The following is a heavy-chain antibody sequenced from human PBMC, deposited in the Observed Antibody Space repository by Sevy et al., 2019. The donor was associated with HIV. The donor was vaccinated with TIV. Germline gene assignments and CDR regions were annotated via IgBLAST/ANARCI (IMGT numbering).Heavy chain of an antibody. CDR2: IYPGDSDT. V-gene: IGHV5-51*01. J-gene: IGHJ6*03. CDR1: GYSFTSYW. CDR3: ARHRGDGYNYSNYYYYMDV. Sequence: GESLKISCKGSGYSFTSYWIGWVRQMPGKGLERMGIIYPGDSDTRYSPSFQGQVTISADKSISTAYLQWSSLKASDTAMYYCARHRGDGYNYSNYYYYMDVWGKGTTVTVSS. D-gene: IGHD5-12*01.